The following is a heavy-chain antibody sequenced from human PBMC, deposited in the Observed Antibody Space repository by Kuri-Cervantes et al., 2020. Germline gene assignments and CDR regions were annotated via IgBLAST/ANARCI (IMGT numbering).Heavy chain of an antibody. D-gene: IGHD2/OR15-2a*01. J-gene: IGHJ4*02. CDR3: AKRVFPNNYFDY. Sequence: GESLKISCTASGFTFGDYVMSWVRQAPGEGLEWVSAISGSGGSTYYADSVKGRFTISRDNSKNTLYLQMNSLRAEDTAVYYCAKRVFPNNYFDYWGQGTLVTVSS. CDR2: ISGSGGST. V-gene: IGHV3-23*01. CDR1: GFTFGDYV.